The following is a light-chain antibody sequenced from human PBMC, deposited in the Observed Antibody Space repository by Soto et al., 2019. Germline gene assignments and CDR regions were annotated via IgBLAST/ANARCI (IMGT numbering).Light chain of an antibody. J-gene: IGLJ1*01. CDR2: EVS. V-gene: IGLV2-14*01. CDR3: SSYTSGSTLYV. CDR1: SSEVGGYNY. Sequence: QSALTQPASVSGSPGQSITISCTGTSSEVGGYNYVSWYQQHPGKAPKLMIFEVSNRPSGISNRFSGSKSGNTASLTISGLQPEDEADYYCSSYTSGSTLYVFGTGTKLTVL.